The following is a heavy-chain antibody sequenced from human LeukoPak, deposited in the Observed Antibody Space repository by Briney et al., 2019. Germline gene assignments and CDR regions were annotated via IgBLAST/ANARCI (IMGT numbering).Heavy chain of an antibody. CDR3: ARGLKIVATIIYYYYYMDV. J-gene: IGHJ6*03. Sequence: ASVKVSCKASGGTFTSYDINWVRQATGQGLEWMGWMNPNSGNTGYAQKFQGRVTITRNTSISTAYMELSSLRSEDTAVYYCARGLKIVATIIYYYYYMDVWGKGTTVTVSS. CDR2: MNPNSGNT. V-gene: IGHV1-8*03. D-gene: IGHD5-12*01. CDR1: GGTFTSYD.